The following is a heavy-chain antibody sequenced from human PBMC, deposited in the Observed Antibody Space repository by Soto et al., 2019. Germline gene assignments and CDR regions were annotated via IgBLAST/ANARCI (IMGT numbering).Heavy chain of an antibody. D-gene: IGHD2-15*01. CDR1: GGSIRNVY. Sequence: SETLSLTSTVSGGSIRNVYWSWIRQPPGKGLEWIGFIFHSGNAKYNPSLKSRVTMSVDTSKNQFSLSLDSVTAADTAVYFCARAHAPTLPFDYWGQGTLVTVSS. CDR2: IFHSGNA. CDR3: ARAHAPTLPFDY. V-gene: IGHV4-59*01. J-gene: IGHJ4*02.